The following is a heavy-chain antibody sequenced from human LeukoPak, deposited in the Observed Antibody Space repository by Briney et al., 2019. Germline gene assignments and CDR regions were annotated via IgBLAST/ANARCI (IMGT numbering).Heavy chain of an antibody. V-gene: IGHV4-59*12. CDR1: GGSISSYY. CDR2: IYYSGST. J-gene: IGHJ4*02. Sequence: SETLSLTCTVSGGSISSYYWSWIRQPPGKGLEWIGYIYYSGSTNYNPSLKSRVTISVDTSKNQFSLKLSSVTAADTAVYYCAREWLGATSFDYWGQGTLVTVSS. CDR3: AREWLGATSFDY. D-gene: IGHD1-26*01.